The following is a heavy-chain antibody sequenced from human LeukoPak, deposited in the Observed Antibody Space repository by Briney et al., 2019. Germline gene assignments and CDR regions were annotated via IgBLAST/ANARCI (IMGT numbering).Heavy chain of an antibody. CDR2: ISAYNGNT. V-gene: IGHV1-18*01. CDR1: GYTFTSYG. D-gene: IGHD3-10*01. J-gene: IGHJ4*02. Sequence: GASVKVSCKASGYTFTSYGISWVRQAPGQGLEWMGWISAYNGNTNYAQKLQGRVTMTTDTSTSTAYVERRSLRSDDTAVYYCARELWSYHYGSGSSFDYWGQGTLVTVSS. CDR3: ARELWSYHYGSGSSFDY.